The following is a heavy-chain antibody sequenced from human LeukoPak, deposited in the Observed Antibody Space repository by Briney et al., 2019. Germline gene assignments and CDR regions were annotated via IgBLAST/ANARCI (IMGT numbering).Heavy chain of an antibody. CDR3: ARDSFPLGYCSGGSCLDAFDI. CDR1: GYTFTGYY. Sequence: ASVKVSCKASGYTFTGYYMHWVRQAPGQGLEWMGWINPNSGGTNYAQKFQGRVTMTRDTSISTAYMELSRLRSDDTAVYYCARDSFPLGYCSGGSCLDAFDIWGQGTMVTVSS. D-gene: IGHD2-15*01. CDR2: INPNSGGT. V-gene: IGHV1-2*02. J-gene: IGHJ3*02.